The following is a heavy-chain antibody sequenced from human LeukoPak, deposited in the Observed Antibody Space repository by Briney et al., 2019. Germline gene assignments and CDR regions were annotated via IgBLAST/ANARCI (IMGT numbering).Heavy chain of an antibody. CDR1: GFTFSSYS. CDR3: ARAYYDFWSGYSYYFDY. V-gene: IGHV3-48*01. CDR2: ISSSSSTI. J-gene: IGHJ4*02. D-gene: IGHD3-3*01. Sequence: GGSLRLSCAASGFTFSSYSMNWVRQAPGKGLEWVSYISSSSSTIYYADSVKGRFTISRDNAKNSLYLQMNSLRAEDTALYYCARAYYDFWSGYSYYFDYWGQGTLVAVSS.